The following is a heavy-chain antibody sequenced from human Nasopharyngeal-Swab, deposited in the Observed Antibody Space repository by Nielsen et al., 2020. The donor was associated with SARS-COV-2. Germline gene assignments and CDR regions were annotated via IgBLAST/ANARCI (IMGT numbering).Heavy chain of an antibody. V-gene: IGHV3-23*01. CDR1: GFTFSSYA. J-gene: IGHJ4*02. CDR3: AKGYCSSTSCYNVFDY. Sequence: GESPKISCAASGFTFSSYAMSWVRQAPGKGLEWVSAISGSGGSTYYADSVRGRFTISRDNSKNTLYLQMNSLRAEDTAVYYCAKGYCSSTSCYNVFDYWGQGTLVTVSS. CDR2: ISGSGGST. D-gene: IGHD2-2*02.